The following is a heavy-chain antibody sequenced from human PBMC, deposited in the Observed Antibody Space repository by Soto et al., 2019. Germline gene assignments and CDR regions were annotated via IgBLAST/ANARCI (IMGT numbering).Heavy chain of an antibody. CDR2: ISRNIGIA. Sequence: SVKVSCKASGYTFTNYGISWVRQAPGQGLEWMGWISRNIGIANYAQKFQGRVTITADKSTSTAYMELSSLRSEDTAVYYCARDREYDFWGGYYPEDYYYYMDVWGKGTTVTVSS. D-gene: IGHD3-3*01. CDR3: ARDREYDFWGGYYPEDYYYYMDV. V-gene: IGHV1-69*10. CDR1: GYTFTNYG. J-gene: IGHJ6*03.